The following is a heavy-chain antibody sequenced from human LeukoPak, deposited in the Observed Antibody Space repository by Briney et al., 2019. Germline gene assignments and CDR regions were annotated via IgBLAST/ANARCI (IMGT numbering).Heavy chain of an antibody. D-gene: IGHD3-16*01. J-gene: IGHJ4*02. CDR1: GFTFSSYR. CDR3: AREGGAGFDY. Sequence: PGGSLRLSCAASGFTFSSYRMNWVRQAPGKGLEWVSSISSSSSYIYYADSVKGRFTISRDNAKNSLYLQMNSLRAEDTAVYYCAREGGAGFDYWGQGTLVTVSS. CDR2: ISSSSSYI. V-gene: IGHV3-21*01.